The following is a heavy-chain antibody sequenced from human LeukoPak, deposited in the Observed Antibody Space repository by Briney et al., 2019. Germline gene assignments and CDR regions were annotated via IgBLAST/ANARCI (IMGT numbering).Heavy chain of an antibody. CDR1: GFTFSSYA. CDR2: ISYDGSNK. D-gene: IGHD2-15*01. Sequence: GGSLRLSCEASGFTFSSYAMHGVRQAPGKGLEWVAVISYDGSNKYYADSVKGRFTISRDNSKNTLYLQMNSLRAEDTAVYYCASDSPGYDSGSYFAYWGQGTLVTVSS. J-gene: IGHJ4*02. V-gene: IGHV3-30-3*01. CDR3: ASDSPGYDSGSYFAY.